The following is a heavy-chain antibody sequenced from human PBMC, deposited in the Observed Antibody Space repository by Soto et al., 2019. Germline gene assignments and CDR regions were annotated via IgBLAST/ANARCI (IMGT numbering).Heavy chain of an antibody. CDR1: GDSINNRSYY. J-gene: IGHJ4*02. Sequence: SETLSLTCTVTGDSINNRSYYWGWIRQPPGKGLHWIGSIYYSGSTYNNPSLKSRVSMSVDTSKNQFSLKLRSVTAADTALYYCARQRTSVVTQAYFDSWGQGSPVTVSS. CDR3: ARQRTSVVTQAYFDS. V-gene: IGHV4-39*01. D-gene: IGHD2-21*02. CDR2: IYYSGST.